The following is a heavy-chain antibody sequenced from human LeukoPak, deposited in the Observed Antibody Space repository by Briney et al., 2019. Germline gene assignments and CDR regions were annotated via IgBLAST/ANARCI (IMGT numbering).Heavy chain of an antibody. Sequence: GGSLKLSCAASGFTFSGSAMHWVRQAPGKGLEWVSSISSSSSFIYYADSVKGRFTISRDNAKNSLYLQMNSLNAEDTAVYYCAREVTKAFDIWGQGTMVTVSS. CDR3: AREVTKAFDI. J-gene: IGHJ3*02. D-gene: IGHD2-8*01. CDR1: GFTFSGSA. CDR2: ISSSSSFI. V-gene: IGHV3-21*01.